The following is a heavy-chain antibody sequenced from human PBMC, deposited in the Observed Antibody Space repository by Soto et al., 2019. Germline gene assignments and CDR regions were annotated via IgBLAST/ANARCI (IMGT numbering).Heavy chain of an antibody. CDR2: ISGSGGST. Sequence: VGSLRLSCAASVFTFSSYAMSCVRHSPGKWLEWVSAISGSGGSTYYADSVKGRFTISRDNSKNTLYLQMNSLRAEDTAVYYCAKGDMVRGVLVSSYGMDVWGQGTTVTLSS. CDR3: AKGDMVRGVLVSSYGMDV. J-gene: IGHJ6*02. V-gene: IGHV3-23*01. CDR1: VFTFSSYA. D-gene: IGHD3-10*01.